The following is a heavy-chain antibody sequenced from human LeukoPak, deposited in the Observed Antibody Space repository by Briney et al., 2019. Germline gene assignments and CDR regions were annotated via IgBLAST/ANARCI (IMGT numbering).Heavy chain of an antibody. V-gene: IGHV4-39*01. CDR3: ARHGYSSGSLAWFDP. J-gene: IGHJ5*02. D-gene: IGHD6-19*01. Sequence: SETLSLTCTVSGGSISSSSDYWGWIRQPPEKGLEWIGIISYGGTTYYNPSLKSRVTISVDTSKNQFSLKLSSVTAADTAVYYCARHGYSSGSLAWFDPWGQGTQVTVSS. CDR2: ISYGGTT. CDR1: GGSISSSSDY.